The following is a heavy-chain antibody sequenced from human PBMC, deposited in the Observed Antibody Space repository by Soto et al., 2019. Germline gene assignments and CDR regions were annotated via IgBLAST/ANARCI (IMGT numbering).Heavy chain of an antibody. V-gene: IGHV3-21*01. Sequence: EVQLVESGVGLVKPGGSLRLSCAASGFTFSSYSMNWVRQAPGKGLEWVSSISSSSSYIYYPDSVKRRCTISRDKAKISLYLQVNSLRAEDTAVYYCARPHRPAAMSWDYYYNMHVWVNGTTV. CDR2: ISSSSSYI. CDR1: GFTFSSYS. J-gene: IGHJ6*03. CDR3: ARPHRPAAMSWDYYYNMHV. D-gene: IGHD2-2*01.